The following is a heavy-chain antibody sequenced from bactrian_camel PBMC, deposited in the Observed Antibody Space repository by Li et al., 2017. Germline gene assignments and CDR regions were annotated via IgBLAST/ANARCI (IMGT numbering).Heavy chain of an antibody. CDR2: VDSNGVT. CDR1: GSTLHTY. CDR3: AAEDQAPWDMGWICNYNS. J-gene: IGHJ4*01. V-gene: IGHV3S53*01. Sequence: HVQLGESGGGSALAGGTVRLSCAASGSTLHTYSWFRQAPGSQRETVATVDSNGVTKVAGSVKGRFTLSKDNAKNTLYLRMDNLKPEDTALYTCAAEDQAPWDMGWICNYNSWGQGTQVTVS. D-gene: IGHD3*01.